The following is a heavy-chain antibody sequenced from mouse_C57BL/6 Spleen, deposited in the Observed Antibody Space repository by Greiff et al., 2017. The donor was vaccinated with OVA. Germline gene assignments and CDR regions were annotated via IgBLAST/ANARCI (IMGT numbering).Heavy chain of an antibody. CDR3: ARSRREYDYDGFDY. J-gene: IGHJ2*01. CDR1: GYTFTSYW. CDR2: IDPSDSYT. V-gene: IGHV1-69*01. Sequence: QVQLQQSGAELVMPGASVKLSFKASGYTFTSYWMHWVKQRPGQGLEWIGEIDPSDSYTNYNQKFKGKSTLTVDKSSSTAYMQLSSLTSEDSAVYYCARSRREYDYDGFDYWGQGTTLTVSS. D-gene: IGHD2-4*01.